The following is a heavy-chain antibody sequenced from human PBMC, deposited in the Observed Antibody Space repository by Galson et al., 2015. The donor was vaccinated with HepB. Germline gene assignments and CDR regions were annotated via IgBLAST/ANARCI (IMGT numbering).Heavy chain of an antibody. CDR1: GGTFSSYA. CDR2: IIPIFGTA. V-gene: IGHV1-69*13. CDR3: ARDNTAMDQINYRYFDL. D-gene: IGHD5-18*01. J-gene: IGHJ2*01. Sequence: SVKVSCKASGGTFSSYAISWVRQAPGQGLEWMGGIIPIFGTANYAQKFQGRVTITADESTSTAYMELSSLRSEDTAVYYCARDNTAMDQINYRYFDLWGRGTLVTVSS.